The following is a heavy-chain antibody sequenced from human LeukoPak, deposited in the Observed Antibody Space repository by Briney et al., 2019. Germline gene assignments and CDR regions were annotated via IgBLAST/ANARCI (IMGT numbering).Heavy chain of an antibody. D-gene: IGHD3-9*01. Sequence: PGGSLRLSCAASGFTFDDYGMSWVRQAPGKGLEWVSGINWNGGSTGYADSVKGRFTISTDNAKNSLYLQMNSLRAEDTALYYCALHLNYDILIGYWYWGQGTLVTVSS. CDR1: GFTFDDYG. V-gene: IGHV3-20*04. CDR3: ALHLNYDILIGYWY. J-gene: IGHJ4*02. CDR2: INWNGGST.